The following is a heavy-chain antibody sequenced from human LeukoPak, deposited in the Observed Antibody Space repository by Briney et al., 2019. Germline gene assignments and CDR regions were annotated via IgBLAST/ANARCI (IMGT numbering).Heavy chain of an antibody. CDR1: GDSINSLDL. V-gene: IGHV4-4*02. J-gene: IGHJ4*02. D-gene: IGHD3-22*01. CDR2: MNLSGTT. Sequence: SETLSLTCTVSGDSINSLDLWSWVRQPPGKGLEWIGEMNLSGTTHSNPSVESRVTISIDKSKNQFFLNLSSVTAADTAVYYCAGLVGRYSSGLYYYYFDYWGQGTLVTVSS. CDR3: AGLVGRYSSGLYYYYFDY.